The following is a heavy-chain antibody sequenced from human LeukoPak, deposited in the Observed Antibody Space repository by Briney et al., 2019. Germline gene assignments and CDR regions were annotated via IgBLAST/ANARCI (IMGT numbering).Heavy chain of an antibody. Sequence: PGGSLRLSCAASGFTFSSYAMNWVRQAPGKGLEWVSAVRGSDAGTSYADSVKGRITISRDNSKNTLYLQMKSLRAEDTAVYYCAKNRGGSYYSGSDYWGQGTLVTVSS. CDR1: GFTFSSYA. D-gene: IGHD1-26*01. V-gene: IGHV3-23*01. CDR2: VRGSDAGT. J-gene: IGHJ4*02. CDR3: AKNRGGSYYSGSDY.